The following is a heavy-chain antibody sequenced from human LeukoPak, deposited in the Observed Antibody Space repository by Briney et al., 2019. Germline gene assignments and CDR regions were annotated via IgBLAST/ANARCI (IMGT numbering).Heavy chain of an antibody. V-gene: IGHV3-53*01. J-gene: IGHJ6*02. Sequence: GDSLTLACAASGFTVSSNYMSGVRQAPGKGLEGVSFIYSGGSTYYADSVKGRFTISRDNSSNTLYLQMNSQSAEDTDVYYCAGDVAIGYKWFGELYYYYYDMDVWGQGTTVTVSS. CDR1: GFTVSSNY. CDR2: IYSGGST. D-gene: IGHD3-10*01. CDR3: AGDVAIGYKWFGELYYYYYDMDV.